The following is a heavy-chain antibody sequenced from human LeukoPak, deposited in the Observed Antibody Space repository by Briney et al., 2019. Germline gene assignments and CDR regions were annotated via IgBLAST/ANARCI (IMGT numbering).Heavy chain of an antibody. J-gene: IGHJ2*01. Sequence: GGSLRLSCAASGFSFSSHGMSWVRQAPWKGPEWVSSISSGSDYTFYADSVKGRFTISRDNSKNTLYLQMNSLRAGDTAIYHCAKIGVIGNWYYDVWGRGTLITVSS. CDR1: GFSFSSHG. V-gene: IGHV3-23*01. D-gene: IGHD3-10*01. CDR2: ISSGSDYT. CDR3: AKIGVIGNWYYDV.